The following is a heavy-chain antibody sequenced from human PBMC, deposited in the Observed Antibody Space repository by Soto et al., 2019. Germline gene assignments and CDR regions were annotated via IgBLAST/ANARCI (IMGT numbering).Heavy chain of an antibody. V-gene: IGHV3-30-3*01. D-gene: IGHD3-22*01. Sequence: GGSLRLSCAASGFTFSSYAMHWVRQAPGKGLEWVAVISYDGSNKYYADSVKGRFTISRDNSKNTLYLQMNSLRAEDTAVYYCARGPTHYYDSSGYTVGWGQGTLVTVSS. CDR2: ISYDGSNK. J-gene: IGHJ4*02. CDR1: GFTFSSYA. CDR3: ARGPTHYYDSSGYTVG.